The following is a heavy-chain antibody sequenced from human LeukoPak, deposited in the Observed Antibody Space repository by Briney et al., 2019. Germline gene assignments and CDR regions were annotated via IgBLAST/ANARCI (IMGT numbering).Heavy chain of an antibody. V-gene: IGHV1-2*02. CDR3: ARGYYDSSGYDHFDY. CDR2: INPNSGGT. Sequence: GASVKVSCKASGYTFTGYYMHWVRQAPGQGLEWMGWINPNSGGTNYAQKFQGRVTVTRDTSISTAYMELSRLRSDDTAVYYCARGYYDSSGYDHFDYWGQGTLVTVSS. CDR1: GYTFTGYY. J-gene: IGHJ4*02. D-gene: IGHD3-22*01.